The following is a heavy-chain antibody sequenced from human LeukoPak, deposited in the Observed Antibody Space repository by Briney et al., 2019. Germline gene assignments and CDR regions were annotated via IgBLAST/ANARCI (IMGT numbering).Heavy chain of an antibody. V-gene: IGHV1-2*02. CDR1: GYTFTGYY. Sequence: ASVKVSCKAYGYTFTGYYRHWVRQAPGQGLEWMGCINPNSGGTNYAQKFQGRVTMTRDTSISTAYMELSRLRSDDTAVYYCARGGSSGWYTIWYFDLWGRGTLVTVSS. D-gene: IGHD6-19*01. CDR3: ARGGSSGWYTIWYFDL. J-gene: IGHJ2*01. CDR2: INPNSGGT.